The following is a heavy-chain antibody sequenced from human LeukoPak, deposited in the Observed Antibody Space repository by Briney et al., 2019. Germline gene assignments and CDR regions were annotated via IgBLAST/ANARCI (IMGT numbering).Heavy chain of an antibody. CDR1: GYSISSDYY. D-gene: IGHD5-12*01. Sequence: SETLSLTCSVSGYSISSDYYWGWIRQPPGQGLEWIGTIYHSGSTYYNPSLKSRVTISIDMSKNQFSLKLSSVTAADTAVYYCAKERRVATIGASDVWGQGTMVTVPS. CDR3: AKERRVATIGASDV. J-gene: IGHJ3*01. CDR2: IYHSGST. V-gene: IGHV4-38-2*02.